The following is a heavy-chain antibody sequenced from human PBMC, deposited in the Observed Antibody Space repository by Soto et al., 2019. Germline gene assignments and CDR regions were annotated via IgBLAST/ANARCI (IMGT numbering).Heavy chain of an antibody. Sequence: VASVKVSCKASGYTFTSYGISWVRQAPGQGLEWMGWISAYNGNTNYAQKLQGRVTMTTDTSTSTAYMELRSLRSDDTAVYYCARANTIFGVVSNVRDYYYYCGMDVWGQGTTVTVSS. J-gene: IGHJ6*02. D-gene: IGHD3-3*01. CDR2: ISAYNGNT. V-gene: IGHV1-18*01. CDR3: ARANTIFGVVSNVRDYYYYCGMDV. CDR1: GYTFTSYG.